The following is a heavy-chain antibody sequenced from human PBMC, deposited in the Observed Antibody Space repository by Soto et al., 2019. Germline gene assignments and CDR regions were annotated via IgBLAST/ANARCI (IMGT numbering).Heavy chain of an antibody. V-gene: IGHV3-30*18. J-gene: IGHJ4*02. CDR2: ISYDGSNK. CDR1: GFTFSSYG. CDR3: AKVRMGAGVRGDSDY. Sequence: QVQLVESGGGVVQPGKSLRLSCAGSGFTFSSYGMDWVRQAPGKGLEWVAVISYDGSNKYYADSVKGRCTIARDNSKNPLYLHMSSLRADGTDVYYCAKVRMGAGVRGDSDYWGQGTLVTVSS. D-gene: IGHD3-10*01.